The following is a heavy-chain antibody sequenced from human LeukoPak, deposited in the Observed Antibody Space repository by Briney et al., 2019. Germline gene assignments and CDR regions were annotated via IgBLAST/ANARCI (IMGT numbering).Heavy chain of an antibody. CDR1: GFTFSSYA. D-gene: IGHD6-6*01. J-gene: IGHJ4*02. CDR3: AKRLGAARTSLDY. CDR2: ISGSGGST. Sequence: GGSLRLSCAASGFTFSSYAMHWVRQAPGKGLEWVSAISGSGGSTYYADSVKGQFTISRDNFKKTLYLQMNSLRVEDTAVYYCAKRLGAARTSLDYWGQGTLVTVSS. V-gene: IGHV3-23*01.